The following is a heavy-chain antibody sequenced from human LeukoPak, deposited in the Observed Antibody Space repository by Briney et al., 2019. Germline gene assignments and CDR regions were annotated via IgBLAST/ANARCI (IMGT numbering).Heavy chain of an antibody. Sequence: SETLSLTCTVSGGSISSHYWSWIRQPPGKGLEWIGEINHSGSTNYNPSLKSRVTISVDTSKNQFSLKLSSVTAADTAVYYCARREVTAISRYYYYYMDVWGKGTTVTISS. CDR2: INHSGST. CDR3: ARREVTAISRYYYYYMDV. J-gene: IGHJ6*03. V-gene: IGHV4-34*01. CDR1: GGSISSHY. D-gene: IGHD2-21*02.